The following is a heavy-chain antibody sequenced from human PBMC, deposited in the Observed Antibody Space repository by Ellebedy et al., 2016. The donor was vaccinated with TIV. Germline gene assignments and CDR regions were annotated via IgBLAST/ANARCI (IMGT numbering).Heavy chain of an antibody. Sequence: GESLKISCAASGFTFSSYSMNWVRQAPGKGLEWVSSISSSSSYIYYADSVKGRFTISRDNAKNSLYLQMNSLRAEDTAVYYCARTPDYYYYMDVWGQGTTVTVSS. V-gene: IGHV3-21*01. CDR1: GFTFSSYS. J-gene: IGHJ6*03. CDR3: ARTPDYYYYMDV. CDR2: ISSSSSYI.